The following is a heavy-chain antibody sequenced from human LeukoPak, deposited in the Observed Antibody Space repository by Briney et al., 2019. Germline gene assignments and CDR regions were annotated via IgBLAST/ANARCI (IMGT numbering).Heavy chain of an antibody. Sequence: ESGPALVKPTQTLTLTSTFSGFSLSTSGMCVSWIRQPPGKALEWLARIDWGDDKYYSTSPKTRLTISKDTSKNQVVLTMTNMDPVDTATYYCARMRGDYAFYFDYWGQGTLVTVSS. CDR2: IDWGDDK. J-gene: IGHJ4*02. CDR3: ARMRGDYAFYFDY. V-gene: IGHV2-70*11. D-gene: IGHD4-17*01. CDR1: GFSLSTSGMC.